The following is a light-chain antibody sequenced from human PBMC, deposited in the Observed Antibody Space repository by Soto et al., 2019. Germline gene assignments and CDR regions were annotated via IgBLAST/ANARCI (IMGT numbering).Light chain of an antibody. CDR2: DVS. Sequence: QSALTQPASVSGSPGQSITISCTGTSGDIGAYKYVSWYQQHPDKAPKVMLYDVSNRPSGVSNRFSGSKSGNTASLTISGLQAEDEADYYCSSYTSSNAYVFGTGTKVTVL. J-gene: IGLJ1*01. CDR3: SSYTSSNAYV. CDR1: SGDIGAYKY. V-gene: IGLV2-14*03.